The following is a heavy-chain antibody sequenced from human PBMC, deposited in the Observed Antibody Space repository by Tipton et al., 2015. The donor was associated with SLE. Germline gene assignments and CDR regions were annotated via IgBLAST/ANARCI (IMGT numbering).Heavy chain of an antibody. CDR3: ARDVFQFPRVFNM. Sequence: TLSLTCSVSSGSISSSSYYWGWIRQPPGKGLEWIGSIYYGGNTYYNPSLKSRVTMSADTSKTQFSLKLSSVTAADTAVYYCARDVFQFPRVFNMWGQGTLVTVSS. CDR2: IYYGGNT. D-gene: IGHD5-24*01. V-gene: IGHV4-39*07. CDR1: SGSISSSSYY. J-gene: IGHJ3*02.